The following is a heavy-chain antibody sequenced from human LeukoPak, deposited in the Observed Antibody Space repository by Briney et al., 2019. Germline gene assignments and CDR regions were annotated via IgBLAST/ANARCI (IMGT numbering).Heavy chain of an antibody. D-gene: IGHD2-8*01. CDR1: GFTFSSYS. CDR2: ISHDGINK. V-gene: IGHV3-30-3*01. Sequence: GGSLRLSCAASGFTFSSYSIQWVRQAPGKGLECVTVISHDGINKYYADSVRGRFTVSRDNSQNTVHLQMSSLRTEDTAIYYCGHIMVPGSYYEYSMDVWGRGTTVIVSS. CDR3: GHIMVPGSYYEYSMDV. J-gene: IGHJ6*03.